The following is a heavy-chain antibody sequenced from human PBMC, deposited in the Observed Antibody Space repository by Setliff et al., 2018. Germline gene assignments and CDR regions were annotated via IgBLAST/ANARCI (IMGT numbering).Heavy chain of an antibody. D-gene: IGHD1-26*01. CDR3: ARAGDAATNRKGVFEY. CDR1: GDTFNTYT. CDR2: IIPLLETA. J-gene: IGHJ4*02. Sequence: GASVKVSCKASGDTFNTYTLSWVRQAPGQGLEWMGGIIPLLETAKYAQKFQGRVTITADKSTSTGYMELSSLRSEDTAIFYCARAGDAATNRKGVFEYWGQGTLVTVSS. V-gene: IGHV1-69*06.